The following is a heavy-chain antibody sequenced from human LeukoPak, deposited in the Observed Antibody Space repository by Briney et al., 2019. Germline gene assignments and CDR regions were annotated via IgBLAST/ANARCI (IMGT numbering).Heavy chain of an antibody. Sequence: SETLSLTCAVYGGSFSGYYWSWIRQPPGKGLEWIGEINHSGSTNYNPSLKSRVTISVDTSKNQFSLKLSSVTAADTAVYYCARGNYSSSWYVYYYYYMDVWGKGTTVTVSS. V-gene: IGHV4-34*01. D-gene: IGHD6-13*01. J-gene: IGHJ6*03. CDR2: INHSGST. CDR1: GGSFSGYY. CDR3: ARGNYSSSWYVYYYYYMDV.